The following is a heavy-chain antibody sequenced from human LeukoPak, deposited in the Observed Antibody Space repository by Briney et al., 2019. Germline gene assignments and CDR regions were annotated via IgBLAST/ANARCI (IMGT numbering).Heavy chain of an antibody. CDR3: AREGLGELTLDY. D-gene: IGHD3-16*01. CDR2: ISTYNGDT. Sequence: ASVKVSCKASEYTLTNYDINWVRQAPGQGLEWMGWISTYNGDTNYAQKLQGRVTMTTDTSTSTAYMELRSLRSDDTAVYYCAREGLGELTLDYWGQGTLVTVSS. J-gene: IGHJ4*02. V-gene: IGHV1-18*01. CDR1: EYTLTNYD.